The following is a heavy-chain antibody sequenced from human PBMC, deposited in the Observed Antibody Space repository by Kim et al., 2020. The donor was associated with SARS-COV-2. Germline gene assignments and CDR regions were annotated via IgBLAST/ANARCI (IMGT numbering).Heavy chain of an antibody. J-gene: IGHJ3*02. CDR1: GFTFSSYA. Sequence: GGSLRLSCAASGFTFSSYAMSWVRQAPGKGLEWVSAISGSGGSTYYADSVKGRFTISRDNSKNTLYLQMNSLRAEDTAVYYCAKDRGDYDFWSGPVFDAFDIWGQGTMVTVSS. CDR3: AKDRGDYDFWSGPVFDAFDI. V-gene: IGHV3-23*01. D-gene: IGHD3-3*01. CDR2: ISGSGGST.